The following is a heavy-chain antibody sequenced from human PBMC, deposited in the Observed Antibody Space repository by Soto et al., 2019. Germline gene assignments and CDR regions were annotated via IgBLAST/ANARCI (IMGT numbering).Heavy chain of an antibody. Sequence: SETLSLTCTVSGGSISSYYWSWIRQPPGKGLEWIGYIYYSGSTNYNPSLKSRVTISVDTSKNQFSLKLSSVTAADTAVYYCARARMDIVATIPLFDYWGQGTLVTVSS. CDR2: IYYSGST. CDR3: ARARMDIVATIPLFDY. D-gene: IGHD5-12*01. CDR1: GGSISSYY. J-gene: IGHJ4*02. V-gene: IGHV4-59*01.